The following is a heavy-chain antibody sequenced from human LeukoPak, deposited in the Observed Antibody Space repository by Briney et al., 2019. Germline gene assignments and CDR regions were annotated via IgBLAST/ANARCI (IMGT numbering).Heavy chain of an antibody. CDR3: ARDRGSSYYFDY. CDR1: GYSISSGYY. Sequence: SETLSLTCTVSGYSISSGYYWGWIRQPPGKGLEWIGSIYHSGSTYYNPSLKSRVTISVDTSKNQFSLKLSSVTAADTAVYYCARDRGSSYYFDYWGQGTLVTVSS. CDR2: IYHSGST. V-gene: IGHV4-38-2*02. J-gene: IGHJ4*02. D-gene: IGHD6-6*01.